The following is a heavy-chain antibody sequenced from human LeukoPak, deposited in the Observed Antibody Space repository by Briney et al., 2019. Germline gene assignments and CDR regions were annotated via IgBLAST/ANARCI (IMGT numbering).Heavy chain of an antibody. CDR1: GGSFSGYY. J-gene: IGHJ4*02. V-gene: IGHV4-34*01. Sequence: SETLSLTCAVYGGSFSGYYWSWIRQPPGKGREWIGEINHSGSTNYNPSPKSRVTISVDTSKNQFSLKMSSVTAADTAVYYCAREAGAYGDYVGLYYFDYWGQGTLVTVSS. D-gene: IGHD4-17*01. CDR3: AREAGAYGDYVGLYYFDY. CDR2: INHSGST.